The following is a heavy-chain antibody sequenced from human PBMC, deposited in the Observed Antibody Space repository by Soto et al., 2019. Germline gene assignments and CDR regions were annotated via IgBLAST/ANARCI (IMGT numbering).Heavy chain of an antibody. D-gene: IGHD1-26*01. Sequence: PGGSLRLSCAASGFTFSSYAMSWVRQAPGKGLEWVSAISGSGGSTYYADSVKGRFTISRDNSKNTLYLQMNSLRAEDTALYYCAKSVVGAPFSYFDYWGQGTLVTVSS. J-gene: IGHJ4*02. V-gene: IGHV3-23*01. CDR1: GFTFSSYA. CDR3: AKSVVGAPFSYFDY. CDR2: ISGSGGST.